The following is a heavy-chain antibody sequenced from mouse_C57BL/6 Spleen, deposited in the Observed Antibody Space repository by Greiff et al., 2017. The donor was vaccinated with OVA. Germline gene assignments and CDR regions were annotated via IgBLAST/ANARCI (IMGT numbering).Heavy chain of an antibody. CDR3: ARGQVVYFDY. V-gene: IGHV1-82*01. CDR2: IYPGDGDT. D-gene: IGHD3-2*02. Sequence: QVQLKQSGPELVKPGASVKISCKASGYAFSSSWMNWVKQRPGKGLEWIGRIYPGDGDTNYNGKFKGKATLTADKSSSTAYMQLSSLTSEDSAVYFCARGQVVYFDYWGQGTTLTVSS. CDR1: GYAFSSSW. J-gene: IGHJ2*01.